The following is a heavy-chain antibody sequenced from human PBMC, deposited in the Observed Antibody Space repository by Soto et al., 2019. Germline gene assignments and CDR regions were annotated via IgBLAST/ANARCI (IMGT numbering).Heavy chain of an antibody. J-gene: IGHJ4*02. Sequence: SETLSLTCTVSGGSTSSYYWGWIRQSPGKGLEWIGYIYYTGTTKYNPSLKSRVTISVDSSKNQFSLKLDSVTAADTAVYYCARLGGYYQAFDSWGQGTLVTVSS. V-gene: IGHV4-59*08. CDR2: IYYTGTT. CDR3: ARLGGYYQAFDS. CDR1: GGSTSSYY. D-gene: IGHD3-22*01.